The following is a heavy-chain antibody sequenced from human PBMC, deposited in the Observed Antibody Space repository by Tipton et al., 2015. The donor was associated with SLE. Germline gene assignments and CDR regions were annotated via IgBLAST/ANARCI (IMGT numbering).Heavy chain of an antibody. Sequence: TLSLTCAVYGGSFSAYYWSWIRQPPGKGLEWIGEINHSGSTNYNPSLKSRVTISVDTSKNQFSLKLNSVTAADTAAYYCARGARHWGQATLVTVSS. V-gene: IGHV4-34*01. CDR3: ARGARH. CDR2: INHSGST. CDR1: GGSFSAYY. J-gene: IGHJ4*02.